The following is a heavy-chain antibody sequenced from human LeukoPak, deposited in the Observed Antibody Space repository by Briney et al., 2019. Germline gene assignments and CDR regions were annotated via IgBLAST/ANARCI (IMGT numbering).Heavy chain of an antibody. CDR1: GYSFTSYW. V-gene: IGHV5-51*01. J-gene: IGHJ4*02. D-gene: IGHD4-17*01. CDR2: IYTGDSDT. Sequence: GESLKISCKGSGYSFTSYWSGWVRQLPGKGLEWMGIIYTGDSDTTYSPSFQGQVTISADKSISTAYLQWSSLKASDTAMYYCARHDYGEYDFDYWGQGTLVTVSS. CDR3: ARHDYGEYDFDY.